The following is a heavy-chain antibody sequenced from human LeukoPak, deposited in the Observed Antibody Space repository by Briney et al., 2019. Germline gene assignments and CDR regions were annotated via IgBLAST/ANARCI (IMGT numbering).Heavy chain of an antibody. D-gene: IGHD3-10*01. CDR1: GGSNSSGGYY. V-gene: IGHV4-31*03. CDR3: ARDGTYGSGSYSKGFDY. Sequence: SQTLSLTCTVSGGSNSSGGYYWSWIRQHPGKGLEWIGYIYYSGSTYYNPSLKSRVTISVDTSKNQFSLKLSSVTAADTAVYYCARDGTYGSGSYSKGFDYWGQGTLVTVSS. J-gene: IGHJ4*02. CDR2: IYYSGST.